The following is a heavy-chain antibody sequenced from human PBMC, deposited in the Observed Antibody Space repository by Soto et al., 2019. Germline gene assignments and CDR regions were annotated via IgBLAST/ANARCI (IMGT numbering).Heavy chain of an antibody. Sequence: GASVKVSCKASGYTFNDYYVHWVRQAPGQGLEWMGYINPDGGDTKYAQKFQGRVTMTRDTSISTAYMELSRLTSDDTAMYYCARLNLYDSRGDGSSSTPWGQGTPVTVSS. CDR2: INPDGGDT. CDR3: ARLNLYDSRGDGSSSTP. V-gene: IGHV1-2*02. CDR1: GYTFNDYY. D-gene: IGHD3-22*01. J-gene: IGHJ5*02.